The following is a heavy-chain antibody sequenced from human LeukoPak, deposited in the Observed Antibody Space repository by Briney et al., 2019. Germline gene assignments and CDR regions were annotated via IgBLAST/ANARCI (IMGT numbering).Heavy chain of an antibody. Sequence: GGSLRLSCAASRFTFSSYGMSWVRQAPGKGLEWVSAISGSGGSTYYADSVKGRFTISRDNSKNTLYLQMNSLRAEDTAVYYCEVVVAARDYWGQGTLVTVSS. CDR1: RFTFSSYG. CDR3: EVVVAARDY. J-gene: IGHJ4*02. D-gene: IGHD2-15*01. V-gene: IGHV3-23*01. CDR2: ISGSGGST.